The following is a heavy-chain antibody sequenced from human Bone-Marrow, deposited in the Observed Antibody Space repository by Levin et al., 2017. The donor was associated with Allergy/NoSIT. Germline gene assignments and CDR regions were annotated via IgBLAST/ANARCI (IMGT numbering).Heavy chain of an antibody. D-gene: IGHD1-26*01. Sequence: SETLSLTCSVSGGSMHRGDYYCSWIRQAPGKGLEWIGYIYYTGSTSYNPSLKSRASISVDTSKNQFSLKLNSVTAADTAVYYCARGGAGSYAAPYDGFDVWGQGTMVTVSS. J-gene: IGHJ3*01. CDR2: IYYTGST. V-gene: IGHV4-30-4*01. CDR3: ARGGAGSYAAPYDGFDV. CDR1: GGSMHRGDYY.